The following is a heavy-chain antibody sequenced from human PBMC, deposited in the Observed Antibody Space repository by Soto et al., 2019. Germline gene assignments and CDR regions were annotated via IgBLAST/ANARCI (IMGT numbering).Heavy chain of an antibody. D-gene: IGHD4-4*01. CDR3: ARHSNRNYGLYCFDY. V-gene: IGHV4-59*08. Sequence: SETLCLTCTVSGGFVISYYWSWIRQSPGKGLEWIGFIYYSGSTKYKPSLKSRVTISVDTSKNQFSLKVSSATAADTAVYYCARHSNRNYGLYCFDYWGLGALVTVSS. J-gene: IGHJ4*02. CDR2: IYYSGST. CDR1: GGFVISYY.